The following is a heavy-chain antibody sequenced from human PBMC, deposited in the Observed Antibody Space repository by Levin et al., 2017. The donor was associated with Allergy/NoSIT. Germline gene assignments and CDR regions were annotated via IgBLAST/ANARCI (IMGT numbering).Heavy chain of an antibody. CDR3: ARDRTVAGIDYYYYYGMDV. CDR2: TYYRSKWYN. CDR1: GDSVSSNSAA. Sequence: SQTLSLTCAISGDSVSSNSAAWNWIRQSPSRGLEWLGRTYYRSKWYNDYAVSVKSRITINPDTSKNQFSLQLNSVTPEDTAVYYCARDRTVAGIDYYYYYGMDVWGQGTTVTVSS. D-gene: IGHD6-19*01. J-gene: IGHJ6*02. V-gene: IGHV6-1*01.